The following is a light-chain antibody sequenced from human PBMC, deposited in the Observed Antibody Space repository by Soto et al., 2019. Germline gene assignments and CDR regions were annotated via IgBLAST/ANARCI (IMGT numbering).Light chain of an antibody. V-gene: IGKV1-5*01. CDR2: DAS. CDR1: QSISSW. Sequence: EIQMTQSPSTMSGSVGDRFTITCRASQSISSWLAWYQQKPGKSPRLLIYDASSLESGVTSRFSGSGSGTEFTLTISSLQSEDCAIYYCQQYHTWPITVGEGTKVDIK. J-gene: IGKJ1*01. CDR3: QQYHTWPIT.